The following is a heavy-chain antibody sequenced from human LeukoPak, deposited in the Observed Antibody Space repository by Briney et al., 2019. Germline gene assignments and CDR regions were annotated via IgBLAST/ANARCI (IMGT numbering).Heavy chain of an antibody. CDR2: ISGYQGST. CDR3: GRSDVGTITVGPFNY. CDR1: GYTLTNYG. D-gene: IGHD5-24*01. Sequence: GASVKVSCKASGYTLTNYGITWVRQAPGQGLEWMGWISGYQGSTKYAQDFQGRATMTIDTSTSTAYMDLRSLRSDDTAIYFWGRSDVGTITVGPFNYWGQGTLVAVSS. J-gene: IGHJ4*02. V-gene: IGHV1-18*01.